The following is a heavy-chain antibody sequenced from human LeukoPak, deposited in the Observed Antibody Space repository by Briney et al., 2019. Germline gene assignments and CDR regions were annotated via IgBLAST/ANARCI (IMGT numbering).Heavy chain of an antibody. CDR1: GASISDYN. CDR3: ARLHPGDD. CDR2: ISDSGST. J-gene: IGHJ4*02. Sequence: SETLSLTCTASGASISDYNLSWIRQPPGKGLEWIGYISDSGSTNYNPSLKSRVTISADTSKNQFSLKLSSVTAADTALYYCARLHPGDDWGQGTLVIVSS. V-gene: IGHV4-59*01.